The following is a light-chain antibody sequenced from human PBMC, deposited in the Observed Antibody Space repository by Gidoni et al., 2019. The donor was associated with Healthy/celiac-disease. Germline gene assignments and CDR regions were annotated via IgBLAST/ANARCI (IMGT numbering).Light chain of an antibody. V-gene: IGKV1-5*03. CDR2: KAS. CDR1: QSISSW. CDR3: QQYNSYSPWT. J-gene: IGKJ1*01. Sequence: DIQMTQSPSTLSASVGERVTLTCRASQSISSWLAWYQQKPGKAPKLLIYKASSLESGVPSRFSGSGSGKEFTLTISSLQPDDFATYYCQQYNSYSPWTFGQGTKVEIK.